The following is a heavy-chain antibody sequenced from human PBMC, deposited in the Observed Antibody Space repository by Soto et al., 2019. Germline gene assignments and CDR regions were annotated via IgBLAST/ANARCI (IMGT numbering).Heavy chain of an antibody. V-gene: IGHV3-23*01. CDR1: GFTFSNFG. Sequence: EVQLLEAGGGLAQPGGSLRLSCAASGFTFSNFGMSWVRQAPGKGLQWGSTISTSETRTYYADSVMGRLTIPRDHSKSTLYLQLNSLRAEDAAVYYCAQVIDSSNYGTFDSWGQGTLVTVSS. CDR3: AQVIDSSNYGTFDS. CDR2: ISTSETRT. J-gene: IGHJ4*02. D-gene: IGHD4-4*01.